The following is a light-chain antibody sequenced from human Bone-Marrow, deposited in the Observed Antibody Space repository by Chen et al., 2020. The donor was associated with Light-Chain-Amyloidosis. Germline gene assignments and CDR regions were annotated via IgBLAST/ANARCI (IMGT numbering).Light chain of an antibody. CDR3: YSYSVSSTYV. CDR1: SSDVGDYNY. V-gene: IGLV2-8*01. Sequence: QSALTQPPSASGSPGQSVTISCTGTSSDVGDYNYVSWYQQHPGKAPKLLIYDVTKRPSGVPDRFSVSKSGNTASLTVSGLQAEDEADYYCYSYSVSSTYVFGTGTKVIVL. CDR2: DVT. J-gene: IGLJ1*01.